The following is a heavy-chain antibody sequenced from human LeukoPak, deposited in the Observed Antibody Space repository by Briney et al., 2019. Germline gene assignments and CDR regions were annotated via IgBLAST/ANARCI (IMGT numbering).Heavy chain of an antibody. J-gene: IGHJ4*02. D-gene: IGHD6-13*01. CDR1: GDSISSGDYY. CDR2: ISSSGNT. Sequence: SETLSLTCTVSGDSISSGDYYWSWIRQPAGKGLEWIGRISSSGNTNYNPSLKSRVTMSIDTSKNQFSLKLTSVTAADTAVYYCASEIKPGIAAAALGYWGQGTLVTVSS. CDR3: ASEIKPGIAAAALGY. V-gene: IGHV4-61*02.